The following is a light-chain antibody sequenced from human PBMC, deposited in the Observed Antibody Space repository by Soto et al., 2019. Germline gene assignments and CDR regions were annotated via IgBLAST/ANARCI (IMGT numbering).Light chain of an antibody. CDR1: QSVSSN. Sequence: EIVMTQSPATLSVYPGERATLSCRASQSVSSNLAWYQQQPGQAPRLLIYGASTRAPGIPARFSGSGSGTEFTLTISSLQSEDFAVYYCQQYNNWPPYTFGQGTKLEIK. J-gene: IGKJ2*01. CDR3: QQYNNWPPYT. CDR2: GAS. V-gene: IGKV3-15*01.